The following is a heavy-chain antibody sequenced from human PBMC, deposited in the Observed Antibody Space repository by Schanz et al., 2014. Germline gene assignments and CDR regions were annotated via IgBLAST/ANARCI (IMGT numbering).Heavy chain of an antibody. CDR2: IKPNSGAA. CDR1: GYTFTDYS. Sequence: QVQLVQSGAEVRKPGASVKVSCRASGYTFTDYSIHWLRQAPGQGLELMGWIKPNSGAAECAQKFQGRVTMTRDTSIVTTYMELNRLTSDDTAIYYRARPFPAMVRARGNWFDPWGQGTLVIVSS. CDR3: ARPFPAMVRARGNWFDP. V-gene: IGHV1-2*02. J-gene: IGHJ5*02. D-gene: IGHD3-10*01.